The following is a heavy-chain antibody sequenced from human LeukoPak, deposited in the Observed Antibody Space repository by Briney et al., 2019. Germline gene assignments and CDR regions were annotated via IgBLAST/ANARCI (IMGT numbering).Heavy chain of an antibody. CDR2: IYSGGST. CDR1: GFTVSSNY. Sequence: GGSLRLSCAASGFTVSSNYMSWVRQAPGKGLEWVSVIYSGGSTYYADSVKGRFTISRDNSKNTLYPQMNSLRAEDTAVYYCARKIKGSYFDYWGQGTLVTVSS. V-gene: IGHV3-66*01. J-gene: IGHJ4*02. CDR3: ARKIKGSYFDY.